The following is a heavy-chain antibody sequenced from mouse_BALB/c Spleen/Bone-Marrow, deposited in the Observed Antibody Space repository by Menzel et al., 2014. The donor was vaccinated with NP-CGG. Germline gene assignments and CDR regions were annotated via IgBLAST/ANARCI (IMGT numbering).Heavy chain of an antibody. Sequence: VQLQQSGAELVRPGTSVKIPCKASGYTFTNYWLGWVKQRPGHGLEWIGDIYPGGGYTNYNEKFKGKATLTAGTSSSTAYMQLSSLTSEDSAVYFCARGNGPYAMDYWGQGTSVTVSS. CDR3: ARGNGPYAMDY. CDR1: GYTFTNYW. V-gene: IGHV1-63*02. J-gene: IGHJ4*01. CDR2: IYPGGGYT. D-gene: IGHD1-1*02.